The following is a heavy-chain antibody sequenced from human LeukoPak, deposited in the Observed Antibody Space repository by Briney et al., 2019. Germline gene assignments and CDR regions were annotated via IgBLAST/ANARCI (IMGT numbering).Heavy chain of an antibody. CDR2: IWYDGSNR. Sequence: GGSLRLSCAASGFTFNSHGMHWVRQAPGKGLEWVALIWYDGSNRYYVESVKGRFTISRDNSKSTLYLQMNSLRAEDTAVYYCARANYYSSGSYYGMDVGGQGTTVTVSS. CDR1: GFTFNSHG. CDR3: ARANYYSSGSYYGMDV. D-gene: IGHD3-10*01. J-gene: IGHJ6*02. V-gene: IGHV3-33*01.